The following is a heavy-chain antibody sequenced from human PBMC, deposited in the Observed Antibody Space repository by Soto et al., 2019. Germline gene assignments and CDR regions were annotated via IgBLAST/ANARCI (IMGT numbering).Heavy chain of an antibody. V-gene: IGHV5-51*01. D-gene: IGHD3-22*01. J-gene: IGHJ5*02. Sequence: ESLKISCRTSGYRFTSYWIAWVLHMPGKGLEWMGIIFPSDSDTRYSPSFQGQVTISADRSTSTVFLQWASLKASDTAVYFCARKDKSGYFNWFDPWGQGTLVTVS. CDR3: ARKDKSGYFNWFDP. CDR2: IFPSDSDT. CDR1: GYRFTSYW.